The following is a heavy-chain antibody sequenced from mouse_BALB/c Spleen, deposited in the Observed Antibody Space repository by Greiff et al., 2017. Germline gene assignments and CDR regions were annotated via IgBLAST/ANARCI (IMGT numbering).Heavy chain of an antibody. CDR1: GFSLTGYG. CDR2: IWGDGST. CDR3: AREPRMVTRWYFDV. J-gene: IGHJ1*01. Sequence: QVQLKESGPGLVAPSQSLSITCTVSGFSLTGYGVNWVRQPPGKGLEWLGMIWGDGSTDYNSALKSRLSISKDNSKSQVFLKMNSLQTDDTARYYCAREPRMVTRWYFDVWGAGTTVTVSS. D-gene: IGHD2-10*02. V-gene: IGHV2-6-7*01.